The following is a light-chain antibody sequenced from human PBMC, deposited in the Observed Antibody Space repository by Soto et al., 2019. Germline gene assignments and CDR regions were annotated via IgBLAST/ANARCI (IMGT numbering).Light chain of an antibody. J-gene: IGKJ1*01. V-gene: IGKV3-15*01. CDR3: QHYHNWPPWT. Sequence: NVLTQSPGTLSLSPGERATLSCRASQSVDGNYLAWYQQKFGQPPRLLVYGASTRATGIPARFSGSGSGTDFTLTITSLQSEDFAVYYCQHYHNWPPWTFGQGTKVEIK. CDR1: QSVDGN. CDR2: GAS.